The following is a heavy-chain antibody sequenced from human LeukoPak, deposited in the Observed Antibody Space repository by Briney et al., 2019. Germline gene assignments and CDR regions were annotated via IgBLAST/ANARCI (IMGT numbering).Heavy chain of an antibody. D-gene: IGHD1-26*01. J-gene: IGHJ5*02. CDR3: ASSGSHNWFDP. CDR2: INHSGST. Sequence: SETLSLTCAVYGGSFSGYYWSWIRQPPGKGLEWIGEINHSGSTNYNPSLRSRVTISEDTSKNQFSLKLSSVTAADTAVYYCASSGSHNWFDPWGQGTLVTVSS. V-gene: IGHV4-34*01. CDR1: GGSFSGYY.